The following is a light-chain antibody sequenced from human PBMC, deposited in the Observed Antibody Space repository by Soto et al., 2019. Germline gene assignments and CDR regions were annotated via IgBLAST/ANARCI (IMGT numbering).Light chain of an antibody. CDR3: QKYNSAPLT. V-gene: IGKV1-33*01. Sequence: DIQMTQSPSSLSASVGDRVTITCQASQDISNYLNWYQQKLGKAPKLLIYDASNLETGVPSRFSGSGSGTDFTFTISSLQPEDVATYYCQKYNSAPLTFGGGTKVDIK. J-gene: IGKJ4*01. CDR2: DAS. CDR1: QDISNY.